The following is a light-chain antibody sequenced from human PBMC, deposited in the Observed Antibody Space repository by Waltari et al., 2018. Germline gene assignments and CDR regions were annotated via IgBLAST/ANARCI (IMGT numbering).Light chain of an antibody. CDR3: QQYNNWPLT. Sequence: EIVMTQSPATLSVSPGERATLSCRASQSVSSNLAWYQQQPGQAPRLLIYGASTRATGIPDRFSGSGSGTEFTLTISSLQSEDFAVYYCQQYNNWPLTFGQGTRLEIK. CDR1: QSVSSN. CDR2: GAS. V-gene: IGKV3-15*01. J-gene: IGKJ5*01.